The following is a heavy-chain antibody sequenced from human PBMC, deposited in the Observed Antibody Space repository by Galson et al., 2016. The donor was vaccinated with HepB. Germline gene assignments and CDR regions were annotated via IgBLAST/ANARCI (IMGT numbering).Heavy chain of an antibody. D-gene: IGHD2-2*01. V-gene: IGHV3-23*01. CDR3: AKDYSQYQRSRFDY. Sequence: SLRLSCAASGFTFTNYAMSWVRQAPGKGLEWVSSISGSGLSIYYADSVKGRFTLSRDNSKNTLYLQMNSLRAEDTAIYYCAKDYSQYQRSRFDYWGQGTLVTVSS. CDR2: ISGSGLSI. CDR1: GFTFTNYA. J-gene: IGHJ4*02.